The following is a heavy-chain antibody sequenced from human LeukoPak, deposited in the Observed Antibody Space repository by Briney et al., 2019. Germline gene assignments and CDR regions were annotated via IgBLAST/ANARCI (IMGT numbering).Heavy chain of an antibody. CDR3: ARDGMGYSDAFDI. V-gene: IGHV3-7*01. CDR1: GFTFSSYW. Sequence: GGSLRLSCAASGFTFSSYWMSWVRQAPGKGLEWVANIKQDGSEKYYVDSVKGRFTIPRDNAKNSLYLQMNSLRAEDTAVYYCARDGMGYSDAFDIWGQGTMVTVSS. D-gene: IGHD3-22*01. J-gene: IGHJ3*02. CDR2: IKQDGSEK.